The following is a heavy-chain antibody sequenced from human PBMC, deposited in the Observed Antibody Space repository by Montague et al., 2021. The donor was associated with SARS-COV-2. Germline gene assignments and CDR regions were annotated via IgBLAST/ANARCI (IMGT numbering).Heavy chain of an antibody. D-gene: IGHD1-7*01. CDR3: ARLLLELPGDY. V-gene: IGHV4-39*01. CDR1: GGSISGSNYS. J-gene: IGHJ4*02. CDR2: NYYSGST. Sequence: SETLSLTCTVSGGSISGSNYSWACIRQPPGKGLVWIGSNYYSGSTYDNPSLKSRVSISVDTSKNQFSLKPNSVTAADTAVYYCARLLLELPGDYWGQGTLVTVSS.